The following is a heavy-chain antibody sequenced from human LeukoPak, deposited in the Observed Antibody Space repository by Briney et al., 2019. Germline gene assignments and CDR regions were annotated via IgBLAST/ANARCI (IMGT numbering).Heavy chain of an antibody. CDR3: ARYDYSNYVGYYDH. J-gene: IGHJ4*02. V-gene: IGHV3-20*04. CDR1: GFTFNDYG. D-gene: IGHD4-11*01. CDR2: INWNGGST. Sequence: GGSLRLSCAASGFTFNDYGMSWVRQASGKGLEWVSGINWNGGSTDYADSVKGRFTISRDNAKNSLFLQMTSLRAEDTALYYCARYDYSNYVGYYDHWGQGALVTVSS.